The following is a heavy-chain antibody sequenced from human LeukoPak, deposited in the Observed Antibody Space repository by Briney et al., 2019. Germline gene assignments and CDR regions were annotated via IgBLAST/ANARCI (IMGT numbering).Heavy chain of an antibody. CDR1: GGSMRTPSHY. J-gene: IGHJ3*01. CDR3: ARRNTEVPDTMPLNAFDV. D-gene: IGHD2-2*01. V-gene: IGHV4-39*01. CDR2: MFYSGST. Sequence: PSETLSLTCSVPGGSMRTPSHYWDWIRQSPGKGLEWIGSMFYSGSTYFNPSLRSRVTISGDTSTNQISLSLTSLTAADTAVYYCARRNTEVPDTMPLNAFDVWGQGALVIVSS.